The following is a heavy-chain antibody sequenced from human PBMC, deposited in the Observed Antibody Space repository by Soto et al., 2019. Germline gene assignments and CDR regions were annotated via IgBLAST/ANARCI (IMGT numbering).Heavy chain of an antibody. D-gene: IGHD3-10*01. J-gene: IGHJ4*02. V-gene: IGHV4-38-2*01. CDR1: GHSISSGYY. CDR3: ARGEYYGSGNYFDY. Sequence: SETLSLTCAVCGHSISSGYYWGWIRQPPGKGLEWIGSFYHSVSTYYNPSLKSRVTISVDTSKNQFSLKLSSVTAADTAVYYCARGEYYGSGNYFDYCGQRTLVTVSS. CDR2: FYHSVST.